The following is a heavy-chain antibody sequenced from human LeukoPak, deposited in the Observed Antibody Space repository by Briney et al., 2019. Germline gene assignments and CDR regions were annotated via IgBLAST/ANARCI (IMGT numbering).Heavy chain of an antibody. Sequence: GGSLRLSCAASGFTFTSYFMGWVRQAPGKGLEWVANIKQDGSEKYYADSVRGRFTISRDNSKNTLYLQMNSLRAEDTAVYYCAKDFSVYYYDSRVLDYWGQGTLVTVSS. CDR2: IKQDGSEK. CDR3: AKDFSVYYYDSRVLDY. D-gene: IGHD3-22*01. V-gene: IGHV3-7*01. CDR1: GFTFTSYF. J-gene: IGHJ4*02.